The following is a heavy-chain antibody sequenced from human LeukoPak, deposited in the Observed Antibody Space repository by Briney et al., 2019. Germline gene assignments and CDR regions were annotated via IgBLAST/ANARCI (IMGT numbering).Heavy chain of an antibody. CDR3: AKVAHDYYDSSGYDHDAFDI. J-gene: IGHJ3*02. V-gene: IGHV3-23*01. Sequence: GGSLRLSCAASGFTFSDYAMNWVRQAPGKGLEWVSHIGGDAVAFYTDSVKGRFIISRDNSKNTLYLQMNSLRAEDTAVYYCAKVAHDYYDSSGYDHDAFDIWGQGTMVTVSS. D-gene: IGHD3-22*01. CDR1: GFTFSDYA. CDR2: IGGDAVA.